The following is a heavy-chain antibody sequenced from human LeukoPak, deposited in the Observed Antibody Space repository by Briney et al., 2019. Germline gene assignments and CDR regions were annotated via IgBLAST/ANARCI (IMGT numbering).Heavy chain of an antibody. D-gene: IGHD6-6*01. CDR1: GFTFSSYA. J-gene: IGHJ4*02. Sequence: GGSLRLSCSASGFTFSSYAMHWVRQAPGKGREYVSAISSNGGSTYYADSVKGRFTISRDNSKNTLYLQMSSLRAEDTAVYYCVRGEYSSSFDWGQGTLVTVSS. V-gene: IGHV3-64D*09. CDR2: ISSNGGST. CDR3: VRGEYSSSFD.